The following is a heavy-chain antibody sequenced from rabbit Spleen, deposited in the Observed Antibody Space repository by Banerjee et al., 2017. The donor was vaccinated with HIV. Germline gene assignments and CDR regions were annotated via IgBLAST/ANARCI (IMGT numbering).Heavy chain of an antibody. CDR3: ARAIVPWLGLTRLDL. V-gene: IGHV1S47*01. CDR2: IYPAKGST. D-gene: IGHD4-1*01. J-gene: IGHJ3*01. CDR1: GFDFSTYG. Sequence: QEQLVESGGGLVQPGGSLKLSCKASGFDFSTYGVSWVRQAPGKGLEWIGIIYPAKGSTDYASWVNGRFTISSDNAQSTVDLKMTSLTAADTATYFCARAIVPWLGLTRLDLWGPGTLVTVS.